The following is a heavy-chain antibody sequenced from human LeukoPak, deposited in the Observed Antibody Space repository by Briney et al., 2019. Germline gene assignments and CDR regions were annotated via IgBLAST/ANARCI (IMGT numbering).Heavy chain of an antibody. V-gene: IGHV1-8*01. CDR3: ARSGSRRGYSGYDGGWFDP. Sequence: ASAKVSCKASGYTFTSYDINWGRQATGQGLEWMGWMNPNSGNTGYAQKFQGRVTMTRNTSISTAYMELSSLRSEDTAVYYCARSGSRRGYSGYDGGWFDPWGQGTLVTVSS. J-gene: IGHJ5*02. CDR2: MNPNSGNT. CDR1: GYTFTSYD. D-gene: IGHD5-12*01.